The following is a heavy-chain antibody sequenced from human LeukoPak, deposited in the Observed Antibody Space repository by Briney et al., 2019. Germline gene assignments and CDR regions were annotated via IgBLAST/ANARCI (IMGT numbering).Heavy chain of an antibody. CDR1: GFTFNNYG. CDR3: ASGWYYFDY. J-gene: IGHJ4*02. D-gene: IGHD6-19*01. Sequence: PGRSLRLSCAASGFTFNNYGMHYVRQAPGKGLEWVAVISDDGRNKNYADSVKGPFTISRDNAKNSLYLQMNSLRDEDTAVYYCASGWYYFDYWGQGTLVTVSS. V-gene: IGHV3-30*03. CDR2: ISDDGRNK.